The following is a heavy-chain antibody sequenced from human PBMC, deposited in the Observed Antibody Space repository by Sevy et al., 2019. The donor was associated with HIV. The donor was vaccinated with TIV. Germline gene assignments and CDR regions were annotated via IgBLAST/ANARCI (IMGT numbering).Heavy chain of an antibody. V-gene: IGHV3-7*01. CDR2: IKQDGSEK. Sequence: GGSLRLSCAASEFTFSSYWMSWVRQAPGKGLEWVANIKQDGSEKYYVDSVKGRFTISRDNAKNSLYLQMNSLRAEDTAVYYCARSGGSYDYGMDVWGQGTLVTVSS. D-gene: IGHD1-26*01. CDR1: EFTFSSYW. J-gene: IGHJ6*02. CDR3: ARSGGSYDYGMDV.